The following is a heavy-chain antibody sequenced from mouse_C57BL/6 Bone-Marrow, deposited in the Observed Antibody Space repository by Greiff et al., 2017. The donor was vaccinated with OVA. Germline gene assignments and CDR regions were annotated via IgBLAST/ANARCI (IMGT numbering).Heavy chain of an antibody. CDR2: IDPSDSET. CDR3: ARESTVVAKGSYAMDY. V-gene: IGHV1-52*01. CDR1: GYTFTSYW. Sequence: QVQLQQPGAELVRPGSSVKLSCKASGYTFTSYWMHWVKQRPIQGLEWIGNIDPSDSETPYNQKFKDKATLTVDKSSSTAYMQLSSLTSEDSAVYYCARESTVVAKGSYAMDYWGQGTSVTVSS. J-gene: IGHJ4*01. D-gene: IGHD1-1*01.